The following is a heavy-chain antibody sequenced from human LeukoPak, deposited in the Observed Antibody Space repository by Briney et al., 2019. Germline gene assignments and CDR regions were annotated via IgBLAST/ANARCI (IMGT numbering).Heavy chain of an antibody. CDR3: ARVAGDSLYGGFDV. D-gene: IGHD4-17*01. CDR2: IYHSGST. Sequence: KPSETLSLTCTISGYSISSGYYWGWIRQPPGKGLEWIGIIYHSGSTYYNPSLKSRVTISVDTSKNQFSLKLSSVTAAGTAVYSCARVAGDSLYGGFDVWGQGTMVTVS. V-gene: IGHV4-38-2*02. J-gene: IGHJ3*01. CDR1: GYSISSGYY.